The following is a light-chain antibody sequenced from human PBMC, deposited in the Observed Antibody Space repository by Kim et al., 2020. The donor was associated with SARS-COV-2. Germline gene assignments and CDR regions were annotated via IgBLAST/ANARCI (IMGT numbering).Light chain of an antibody. J-gene: IGKJ4*01. CDR1: RGFSSW. V-gene: IGKV1-5*01. Sequence: ASVGKGVPITCRASRGFSSWLAWYQQKPGKAPKLLDYGASSLERGVPSRFSGRGSGTEFTLTISSLQPDDFATYYCQQYNSYPLTFGGGTKVDIK. CDR3: QQYNSYPLT. CDR2: GAS.